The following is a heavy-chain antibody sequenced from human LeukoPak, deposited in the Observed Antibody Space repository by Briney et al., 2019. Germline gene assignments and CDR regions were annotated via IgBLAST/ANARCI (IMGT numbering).Heavy chain of an antibody. V-gene: IGHV4-59*01. Sequence: SETLSLTCTVSGGSISSYYWSWIRQPPGKGLEWIGYIYYSGSTNYNPSLKSRVTISVDTSMNQFSLKLGSVTAADTAVYYCARDRSGSYSYNWFDPWGQGILVTVSS. CDR1: GGSISSYY. CDR3: ARDRSGSYSYNWFDP. J-gene: IGHJ5*02. D-gene: IGHD1-26*01. CDR2: IYYSGST.